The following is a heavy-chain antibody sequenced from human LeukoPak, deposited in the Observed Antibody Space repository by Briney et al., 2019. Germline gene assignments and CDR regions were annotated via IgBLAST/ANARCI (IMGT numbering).Heavy chain of an antibody. CDR3: ASHYYDSRGYYYFDF. J-gene: IGHJ4*02. V-gene: IGHV3-53*01. CDR1: GLTVSSSY. D-gene: IGHD3-22*01. Sequence: GGSLTLSCAASGLTVSSSYMSWVRQAPGKGLEWVSIIYSDDRIFYADSLKGRFTISGDNSKNTLYLQMNSLRAEDTAVYYCASHYYDSRGYYYFDFWGQGTLVTVSS. CDR2: IYSDDRI.